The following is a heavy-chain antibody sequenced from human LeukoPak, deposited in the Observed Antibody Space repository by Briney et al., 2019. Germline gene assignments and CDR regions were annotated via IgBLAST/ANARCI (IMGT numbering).Heavy chain of an antibody. Sequence: PSETLSLTCAVSGYSIRSGYYWGWIRQPPGKGLGWVGSIYQSGSTYYNPSLKSRVTISVDTSKNQFSLKLSSVTAADTAVYYCARTSEGAAASNWFDPWGQGTLVTVSS. CDR2: IYQSGST. J-gene: IGHJ5*02. D-gene: IGHD6-13*01. CDR3: ARTSEGAAASNWFDP. CDR1: GYSIRSGYY. V-gene: IGHV4-38-2*01.